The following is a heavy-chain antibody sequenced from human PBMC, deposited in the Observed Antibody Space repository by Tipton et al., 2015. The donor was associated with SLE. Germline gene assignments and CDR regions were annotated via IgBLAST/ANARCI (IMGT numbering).Heavy chain of an antibody. CDR1: GGSISSGDYY. CDR3: ARQGIRAYYDILTAYPRPQDFDY. J-gene: IGHJ4*02. CDR2: IYYSGST. Sequence: TLSLTCTVSGGSISSGDYYWTWIRQPPGKGLEWIGYIYYSGSTYYNPSLKSRVTISVDTSKNQFSLKLSSVTAADTAMYYCARQGIRAYYDILTAYPRPQDFDYWGQGTLVTVSS. V-gene: IGHV4-30-4*08. D-gene: IGHD3-9*01.